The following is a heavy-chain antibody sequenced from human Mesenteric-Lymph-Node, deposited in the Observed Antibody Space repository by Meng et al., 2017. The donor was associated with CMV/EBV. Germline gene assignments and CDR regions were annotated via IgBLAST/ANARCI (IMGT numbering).Heavy chain of an antibody. V-gene: IGHV3-30*04. CDR1: GFTFSSYA. CDR2: ISYDGSNK. J-gene: IGHJ6*02. D-gene: IGHD6-25*01. CDR3: AREASATLYYYYGMDV. Sequence: GESLKISCAASGFTFSSYAMHWVRQAPGKGLEWVAVISYDGSNKYYADSVKGRFTISRDNSKNTLYLQMNSLRAEDTAVYYCAREASATLYYYYGMDVWGQGTTVTV.